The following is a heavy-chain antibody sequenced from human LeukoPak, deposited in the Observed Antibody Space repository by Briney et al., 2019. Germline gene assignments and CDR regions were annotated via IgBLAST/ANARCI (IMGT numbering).Heavy chain of an antibody. CDR1: GFTFSDYY. D-gene: IGHD6-13*01. Sequence: GGSLRLSCAASGFTFSDYYMTWIRRAPGKGLEWVSYISTSNYTNYADSVKGRFTISRDNARHSLYLQTNSLTAEDTAAYYCARRYISIWYLDYWGQGTLVTVSS. V-gene: IGHV3-11*06. CDR3: ARRYISIWYLDY. J-gene: IGHJ4*02. CDR2: ISTSNYT.